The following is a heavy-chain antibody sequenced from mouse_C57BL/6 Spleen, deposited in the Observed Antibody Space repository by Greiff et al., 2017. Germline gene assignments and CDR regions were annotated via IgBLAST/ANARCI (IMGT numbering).Heavy chain of an antibody. J-gene: IGHJ4*01. Sequence: EVQLVESGGGLVQPGGSLKLSCAASGFTFSDYYMYWVRQTPEKRLEWVAYISNGGGSTYYPDTVKGRFTISRDNAKNTLYLQMSRLKSEDTAMYYWARHELGREDYYAMDYWGQGTSVTVSS. D-gene: IGHD4-1*01. CDR3: ARHELGREDYYAMDY. V-gene: IGHV5-12*01. CDR1: GFTFSDYY. CDR2: ISNGGGST.